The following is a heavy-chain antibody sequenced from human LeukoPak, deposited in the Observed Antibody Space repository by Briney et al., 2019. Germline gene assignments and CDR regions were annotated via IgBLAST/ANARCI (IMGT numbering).Heavy chain of an antibody. Sequence: SEPLSLTCAVSGGSISSGGYSWSWIRQPPGKGLEWIGYIYHSGSTYYNPSLKSRVTISVDRSKNQFSLKLSSVTAADTAVYYCARDDGDLSPWYFDLWDRGTLVTVSS. CDR1: GGSISSGGYS. V-gene: IGHV4-30-2*01. J-gene: IGHJ2*01. D-gene: IGHD4-17*01. CDR3: ARDDGDLSPWYFDL. CDR2: IYHSGST.